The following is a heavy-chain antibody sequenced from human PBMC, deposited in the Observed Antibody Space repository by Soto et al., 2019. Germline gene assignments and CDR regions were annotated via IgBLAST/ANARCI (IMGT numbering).Heavy chain of an antibody. J-gene: IGHJ6*02. CDR3: ARAHDYGDSDYYYYGMDV. Sequence: ASVKVSCKASGYTFTGYYMHWVRQAPGQGLEWMGWINPNSGGTNYAQKFQGWVTMARDTSISTAYMELSRLRSDDTAVYYCARAHDYGDSDYYYYGMDVWGQGTTVTVSS. V-gene: IGHV1-2*04. CDR1: GYTFTGYY. D-gene: IGHD4-17*01. CDR2: INPNSGGT.